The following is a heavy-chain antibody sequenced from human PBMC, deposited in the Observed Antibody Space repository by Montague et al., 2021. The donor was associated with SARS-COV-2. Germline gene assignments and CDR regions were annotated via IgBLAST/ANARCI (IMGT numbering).Heavy chain of an antibody. Sequence: TLSLTCTVSGSSISSGGYYWSWIRQHPGKGLEWIGYIYYSGSTYYXXXLKSRVTISVDTSKNQFSLKLSSVTAADTAVYYCARVEFDGGYDSVPLDVWGQGTTVTVSS. CDR1: GSSISSGGYY. V-gene: IGHV4-31*03. D-gene: IGHD5-12*01. J-gene: IGHJ6*02. CDR3: ARVEFDGGYDSVPLDV. CDR2: IYYSGST.